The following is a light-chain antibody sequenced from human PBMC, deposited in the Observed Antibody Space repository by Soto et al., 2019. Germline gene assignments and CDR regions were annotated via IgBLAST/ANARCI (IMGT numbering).Light chain of an antibody. Sequence: QAVVTQTASVSGSPGQSITISCTGTSSDVGGYNYVSWYQQHPGKAPKLMIYEVSNRPSGVSNRFSGSKSGNTASLTISGLQAEDEADYYCSAYTSSSTQVFGTGTKVTVL. CDR3: SAYTSSSTQV. J-gene: IGLJ1*01. CDR2: EVS. CDR1: SSDVGGYNY. V-gene: IGLV2-14*01.